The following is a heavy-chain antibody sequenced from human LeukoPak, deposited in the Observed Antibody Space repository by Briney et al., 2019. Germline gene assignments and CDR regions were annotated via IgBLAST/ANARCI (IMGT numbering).Heavy chain of an antibody. V-gene: IGHV4-61*02. Sequence: SETLSLTCTVSGGSISSGSYYWSWIRQPAGKGLEWIGRIYTSGSTNYNPSLKSRVTISVDTSKNQFSLKLSSVTAADTAVYYCARYARHNYYFDYWGQGTLVTVSS. J-gene: IGHJ4*02. CDR1: GGSISSGSYY. D-gene: IGHD1-1*01. CDR2: IYTSGST. CDR3: ARYARHNYYFDY.